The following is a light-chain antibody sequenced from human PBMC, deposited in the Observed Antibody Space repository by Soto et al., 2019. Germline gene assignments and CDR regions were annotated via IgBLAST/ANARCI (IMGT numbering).Light chain of an antibody. Sequence: EIVMTQSPATLSVSPGERATLSCRASQSIRNNLIWYQQKSGQAPRLLIYGASTRATGIPARFSGSGSGTEFTLTISSLQSEDFAVYYCQQYDNSPPYTFGQGTKVEIK. V-gene: IGKV3-15*01. CDR1: QSIRNN. CDR2: GAS. CDR3: QQYDNSPPYT. J-gene: IGKJ2*01.